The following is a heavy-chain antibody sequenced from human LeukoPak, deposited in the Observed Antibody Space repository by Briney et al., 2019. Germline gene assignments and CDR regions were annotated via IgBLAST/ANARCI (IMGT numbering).Heavy chain of an antibody. CDR3: ARGPRSYCSSTSCYVGTTLFDP. V-gene: IGHV4-38-2*02. Sequence: PSETLSLTCTVSGYSISSGYYWGWIRQPPGKGLEWIGSIYHSGSTYYNPSLKSRVTISVDTSKIQFSLKLSSVTAADTAVYYCARGPRSYCSSTSCYVGTTLFDPWGQGTLVTVSS. CDR2: IYHSGST. D-gene: IGHD2-2*01. J-gene: IGHJ5*02. CDR1: GYSISSGYY.